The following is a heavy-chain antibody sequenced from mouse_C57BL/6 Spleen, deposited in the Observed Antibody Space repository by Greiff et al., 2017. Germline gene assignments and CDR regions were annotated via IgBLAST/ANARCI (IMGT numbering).Heavy chain of an antibody. Sequence: EVQLQQSGPELVKPGASVKISCKASGYTFTDYYMNWVKQSHGKSLEWIGDINPNNGGTSYNQKFKGKATLTVDKSSSTAYMERRSLTSEDSAVYYCARRGTGFAYWGQGTLVTVAA. V-gene: IGHV1-26*01. CDR2: INPNNGGT. CDR1: GYTFTDYY. J-gene: IGHJ3*01. CDR3: ARRGTGFAY. D-gene: IGHD3-3*01.